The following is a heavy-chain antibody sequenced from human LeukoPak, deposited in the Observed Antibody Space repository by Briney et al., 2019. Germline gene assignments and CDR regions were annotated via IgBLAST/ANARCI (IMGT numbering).Heavy chain of an antibody. V-gene: IGHV4-30-2*02. J-gene: IGHJ3*02. Sequence: SETLSLTCAVSGGSISSGGYSWSWIRQPPGKGLEWIGYIYHSGSTNYNPSLKSRVTISVETSKNQFSLKLSSVTAADTAVYYCATTGYRGFDIWGQGTMVTVSS. D-gene: IGHD5-18*01. CDR2: IYHSGST. CDR1: GGSISSGGYS. CDR3: ATTGYRGFDI.